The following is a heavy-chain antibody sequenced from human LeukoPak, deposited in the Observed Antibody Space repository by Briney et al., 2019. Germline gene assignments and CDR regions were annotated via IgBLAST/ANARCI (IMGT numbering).Heavy chain of an antibody. Sequence: ASVKVTCKTSGYTFTSNGISWVRHGPGQGRDLMGRISAYNCNTNYAQKLQGRVTMTTDTSTSTAYMELRSLRSDDTAVYYCAREGLYGDYIDYWGQGTLVTVSS. CDR3: AREGLYGDYIDY. D-gene: IGHD4-17*01. V-gene: IGHV1-18*01. CDR2: ISAYNCNT. CDR1: GYTFTSNG. J-gene: IGHJ4*02.